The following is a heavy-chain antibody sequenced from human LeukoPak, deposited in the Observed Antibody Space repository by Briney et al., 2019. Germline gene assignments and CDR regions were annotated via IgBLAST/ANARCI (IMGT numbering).Heavy chain of an antibody. CDR3: AKDGGGWSYYFDY. CDR2: ISYDGSNK. Sequence: GGSLRLSCAASGFTFSSYGMHWVRQAPGKGLEWVAVISYDGSNKYYADSVKGRFTISRDNSKNTLYLQMNSLRTEDTAVHYCAKDGGGWSYYFDYWGQGTLGTVSS. V-gene: IGHV3-30*18. CDR1: GFTFSSYG. J-gene: IGHJ4*02. D-gene: IGHD6-19*01.